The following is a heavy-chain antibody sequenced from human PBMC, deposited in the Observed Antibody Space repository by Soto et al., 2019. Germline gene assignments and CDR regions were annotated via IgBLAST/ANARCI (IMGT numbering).Heavy chain of an antibody. CDR3: ATVDNYYGSVF. D-gene: IGHD3-10*01. Sequence: QEQLVESGGGVVQPGTSLRLSCAASGITFSNYGFHWVRQAPGKGLGWVAVIWYDGTTKFYSDSVKGRFTISRDNSKSTLFLQMNSLRVEDTALYYCATVDNYYGSVFWGQGTLVTVSS. CDR2: IWYDGTTK. J-gene: IGHJ4*02. V-gene: IGHV3-33*01. CDR1: GITFSNYG.